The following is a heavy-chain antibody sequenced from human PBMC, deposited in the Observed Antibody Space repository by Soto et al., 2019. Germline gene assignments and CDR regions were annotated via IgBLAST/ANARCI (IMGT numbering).Heavy chain of an antibody. D-gene: IGHD6-13*01. J-gene: IGHJ5*02. V-gene: IGHV3-21*01. Sequence: LRLSCAASGFTFSSYSINWVRQSPGKGLEWVSSISSSSSYIYYADSVKGRFTISRDNAKNSLYLQMNSLRAEDTAVYYCASLTLIAAAGTVWFDPWGQGTLVTVSS. CDR2: ISSSSSYI. CDR1: GFTFSSYS. CDR3: ASLTLIAAAGTVWFDP.